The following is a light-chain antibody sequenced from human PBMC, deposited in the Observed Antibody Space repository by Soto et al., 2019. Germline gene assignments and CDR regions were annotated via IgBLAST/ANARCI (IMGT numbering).Light chain of an antibody. Sequence: QSALTQPASVSGSPGQSITISCTGTSSDVGSYNLVSWYQQHPGKAPKLMIYEVNKQPSGVSSHFSGSKSGNTASLTISGLQAEDEADYYCCSYAGSSTVVFGGGTKLTVL. CDR1: SSDVGSYNL. J-gene: IGLJ2*01. CDR2: EVN. CDR3: CSYAGSSTVV. V-gene: IGLV2-23*02.